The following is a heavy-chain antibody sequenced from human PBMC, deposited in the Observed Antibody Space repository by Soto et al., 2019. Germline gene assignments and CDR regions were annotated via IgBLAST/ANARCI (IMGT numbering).Heavy chain of an antibody. V-gene: IGHV3-33*01. CDR1: GFIFSSFG. CDR3: VRDLLGSGGHFDY. CDR2: IWYDGSNT. J-gene: IGHJ4*02. D-gene: IGHD7-27*01. Sequence: SLRLSCAASGFIFSSFGMHWVRQAPGKGLEWVAHIWYDGSNTYYADSVKGRFTISRDNSRNTLYLQMNSLRAEDTAVYHCVRDLLGSGGHFDYWGQGTLVTV.